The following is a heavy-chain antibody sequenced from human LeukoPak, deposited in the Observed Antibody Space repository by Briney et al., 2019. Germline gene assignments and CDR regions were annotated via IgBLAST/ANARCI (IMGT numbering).Heavy chain of an antibody. CDR2: IYYSGST. D-gene: IGHD3-22*01. V-gene: IGHV4-59*01. Sequence: SETLSLTCTVSGGSFSSYYRSWIRQPPGKGLEWIGYIYYSGSTNYNPSLKSRVTISVDTSKNQFSLKLSSVTAADTAVYYCARARADDYYDSSGYNDIWGQGTMVTVSS. CDR1: GGSFSSYY. CDR3: ARARADDYYDSSGYNDI. J-gene: IGHJ3*02.